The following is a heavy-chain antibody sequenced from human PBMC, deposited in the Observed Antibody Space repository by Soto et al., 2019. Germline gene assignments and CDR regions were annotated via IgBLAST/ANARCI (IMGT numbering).Heavy chain of an antibody. J-gene: IGHJ6*03. CDR1: GFTVSSYW. V-gene: IGHV3-74*01. D-gene: IGHD4-17*01. Sequence: GGSLRLSCAASGFTVSSYWMHWVRQSPGKGLVWVSRINSDGRITNYADSVKGRFTISSDNAKNTLYLQMNSLRAEDTAVYYCARSAYSDYFYYYYIDVWGKGTTVTVSS. CDR2: INSDGRIT. CDR3: ARSAYSDYFYYYYIDV.